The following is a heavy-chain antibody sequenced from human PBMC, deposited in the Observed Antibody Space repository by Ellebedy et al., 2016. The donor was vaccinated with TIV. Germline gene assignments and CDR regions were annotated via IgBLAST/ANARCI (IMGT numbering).Heavy chain of an antibody. CDR1: GFTFRSYA. J-gene: IGHJ4*02. Sequence: GESLKISCAASGFTFRSYAVSWVRQAPGKGLEWVSSLSVFHGETHYADSVKGRFTISSDNSENSLYLQMNSLRVEDTAVYYCAKDYPLIKGMTFFDNWGQGTLVTVSS. V-gene: IGHV3-23*01. D-gene: IGHD1-20*01. CDR3: AKDYPLIKGMTFFDN. CDR2: LSVFHGET.